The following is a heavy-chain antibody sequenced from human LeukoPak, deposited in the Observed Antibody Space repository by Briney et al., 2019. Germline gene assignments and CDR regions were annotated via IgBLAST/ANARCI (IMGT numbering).Heavy chain of an antibody. CDR2: IYHSGST. CDR3: ARTLXVXASFDY. CDR1: GYSISSGYY. J-gene: IGHJ4*02. D-gene: IGHD1-26*01. Sequence: SETLSLTCTVSGYSISSGYYWGWIRQPPGKGLEWIGSIYHSGSTYYNPSLKSRVTISVDTSKNQFSLKLSSVTAADTAVYYCARTLXVXASFDYWGQGTLVTVSS. V-gene: IGHV4-38-2*02.